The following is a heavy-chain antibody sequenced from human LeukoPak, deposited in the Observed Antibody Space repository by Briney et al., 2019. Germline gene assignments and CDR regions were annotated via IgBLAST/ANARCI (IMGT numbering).Heavy chain of an antibody. CDR2: IYPHDSDT. V-gene: IGHV5-51*01. J-gene: IGHJ4*02. CDR1: GFTFTDYW. D-gene: IGHD3-10*02. CDR3: ASAGVRGVMVFDY. Sequence: GESLKISCKSSGFTFTDYWIGWVRQMPGKGLEWMGIIYPHDSDTRYSPSFQGQVTISADKSISTAYLQWSSLKASDTAMYYCASAGVRGVMVFDYWGQGTLVTVSS.